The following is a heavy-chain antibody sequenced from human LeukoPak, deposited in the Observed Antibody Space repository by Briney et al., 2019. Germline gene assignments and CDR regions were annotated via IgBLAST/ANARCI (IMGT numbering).Heavy chain of an antibody. CDR1: GGSISSSSYY. V-gene: IGHV4-39*01. CDR2: IYYSGST. Sequence: PSETLSLTCTVSGGSISSSSYYWGWIRQPPGKGLEWIGSIYYSGSTYYNPSLKSRVTISVDTSKNQFSLKLSSVTAADTAVYCCATLGYCSSTSCLLGIYYYYGMDVWGQGTTVTVSS. J-gene: IGHJ6*02. CDR3: ATLGYCSSTSCLLGIYYYYGMDV. D-gene: IGHD2-2*01.